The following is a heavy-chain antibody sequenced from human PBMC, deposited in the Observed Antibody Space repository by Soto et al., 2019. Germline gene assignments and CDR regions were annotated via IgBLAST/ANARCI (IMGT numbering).Heavy chain of an antibody. CDR3: ARRNYDILTGYYKRGWFDP. V-gene: IGHV4-59*06. D-gene: IGHD3-9*01. CDR1: GGSIRSFY. Sequence: SETLSLTCSVSGGSIRSFYWSWIRQHPGKGLEWIGYIYYSGSTYYNPSLKSRVTISVDTSKNQFSLKLSSVTAADTAVYYCARRNYDILTGYYKRGWFDPWGQGTLVTVSS. CDR2: IYYSGST. J-gene: IGHJ5*02.